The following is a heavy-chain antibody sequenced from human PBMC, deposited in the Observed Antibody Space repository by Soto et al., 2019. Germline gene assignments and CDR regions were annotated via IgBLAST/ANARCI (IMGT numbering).Heavy chain of an antibody. J-gene: IGHJ6*02. V-gene: IGHV5-10-1*01. Sequence: GESLKISCKGSGYSFTSYWISWARQVPGKGLEWMGRIDPSDSYTNYSPSFQGHVTISADKSISTAYLQWSSLKASDTAMYYCATYCSSTSCYPPDGMDVWGQGTTVTVSS. CDR1: GYSFTSYW. CDR2: IDPSDSYT. D-gene: IGHD2-2*01. CDR3: ATYCSSTSCYPPDGMDV.